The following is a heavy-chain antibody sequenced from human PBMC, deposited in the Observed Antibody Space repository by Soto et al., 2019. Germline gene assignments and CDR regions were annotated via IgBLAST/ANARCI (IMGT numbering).Heavy chain of an antibody. CDR1: GGSLSSGDYY. V-gene: IGHV4-30-4*01. Sequence: SETLSLTCTVSGGSLSSGDYYWSWIRQPPGKGLEWIGYIYYSGSTYYNPSLKSRVTISVDTSKNQFSLKLSSVTAADTAVYYCARMYSSSWYLIWFDPWGQGTLVTVSS. J-gene: IGHJ5*02. D-gene: IGHD6-13*01. CDR2: IYYSGST. CDR3: ARMYSSSWYLIWFDP.